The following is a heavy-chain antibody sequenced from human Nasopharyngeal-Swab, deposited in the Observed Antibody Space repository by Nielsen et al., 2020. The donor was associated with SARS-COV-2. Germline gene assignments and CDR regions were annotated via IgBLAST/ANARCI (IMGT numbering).Heavy chain of an antibody. CDR2: ISGSGQST. Sequence: VRQAPGKGLEWVSAISGSGQSTYYADSVKGRFTISRDNSKNTLYLQMNSLRAEDTAVYYCARRYGSSWYFGMDVWGQGTTVTVSS. V-gene: IGHV3-23*01. CDR3: ARRYGSSWYFGMDV. D-gene: IGHD6-13*01. J-gene: IGHJ6*02.